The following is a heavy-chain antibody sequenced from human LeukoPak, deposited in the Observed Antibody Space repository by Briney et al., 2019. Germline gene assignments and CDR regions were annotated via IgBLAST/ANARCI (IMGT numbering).Heavy chain of an antibody. J-gene: IGHJ4*02. CDR2: IKSKTDGGTT. V-gene: IGHV3-15*01. Sequence: GGSLRLSCAASGFTFSNAWMSWVRQAPGKGLEWVGRIKSKTDGGTTDYAAPVKGRFTISRDDSKNTLYLQMNSLKTEDTAVYYCTTYIVVVVAATSDYWGQGTLVTVSS. D-gene: IGHD2-15*01. CDR3: TTYIVVVVAATSDY. CDR1: GFTFSNAW.